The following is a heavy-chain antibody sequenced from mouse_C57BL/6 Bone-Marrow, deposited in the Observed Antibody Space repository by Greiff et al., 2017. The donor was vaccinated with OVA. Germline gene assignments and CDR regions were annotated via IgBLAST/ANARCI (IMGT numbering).Heavy chain of an antibody. V-gene: IGHV5-15*01. J-gene: IGHJ1*03. CDR1: GFTFSDYG. CDR2: ISNLAYSI. CDR3: ARHYYGSSYEYWYFDV. Sequence: EVHLVESGGGLVQPGGSLKLSCAASGFTFSDYGMAWVRQAPRKGPEWVAFISNLAYSIYYADTVTGRFTISRENAKNTLYLEMSSLRSEDTAMYYCARHYYGSSYEYWYFDVWGTGTTVTVSS. D-gene: IGHD1-1*01.